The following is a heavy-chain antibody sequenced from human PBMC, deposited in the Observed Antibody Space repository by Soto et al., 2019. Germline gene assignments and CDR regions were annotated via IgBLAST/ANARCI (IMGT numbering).Heavy chain of an antibody. V-gene: IGHV3-30*18. J-gene: IGHJ6*02. CDR3: AKDLRGILGSLKYNYYYGMDV. Sequence: RSLRLSCAASGFTFSSYGMHWVRQAPGKGLEWVAVISYDGSNKYYADSVKGRFTISRDNSKNTLYLQMNSLRAEDTAVYYCAKDLRGILGSLKYNYYYGMDVWGQGTTVTVSS. CDR1: GFTFSSYG. CDR2: ISYDGSNK. D-gene: IGHD7-27*01.